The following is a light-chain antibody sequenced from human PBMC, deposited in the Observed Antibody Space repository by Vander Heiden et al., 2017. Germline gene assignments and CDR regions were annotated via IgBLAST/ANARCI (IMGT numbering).Light chain of an antibody. V-gene: IGKV2-30*01. Sequence: DVVMTKSPLSLPVTLGQPASISCRPSQSLGYGDGNTYLGWFQQRPGQSPRHLSYKVSNRDSGVPDRNSGSGSGTDFTLKISRVEAEDVGVYYCMQGTDWPPTFGQGTKVEIK. J-gene: IGKJ1*01. CDR1: QSLGYGDGNTY. CDR3: MQGTDWPPT. CDR2: KVS.